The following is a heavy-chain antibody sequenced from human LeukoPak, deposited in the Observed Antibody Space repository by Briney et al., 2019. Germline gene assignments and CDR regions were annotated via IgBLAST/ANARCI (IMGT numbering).Heavy chain of an antibody. CDR1: NYTFTSYG. Sequence: GASVKVSCKASNYTFTSYGISWVRQAPGQGLEWMAWINAYNGDTNYAQKLQGRVTLTTETSTSTAYMELRSLRSDDTAVYYCARDGSGVWFDYWGQGTQVTVSS. D-gene: IGHD3-10*01. V-gene: IGHV1-18*01. CDR2: INAYNGDT. CDR3: ARDGSGVWFDY. J-gene: IGHJ4*02.